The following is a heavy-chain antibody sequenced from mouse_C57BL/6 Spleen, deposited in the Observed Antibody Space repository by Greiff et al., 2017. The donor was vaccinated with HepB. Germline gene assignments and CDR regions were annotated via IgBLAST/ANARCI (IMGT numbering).Heavy chain of an antibody. CDR3: ARYYGSSPYYAMDY. D-gene: IGHD1-1*01. Sequence: QVQLKQPGAELVKPGASVKLSCKASGYTFTSYWMHWVKQRPGRGLEWIGRIDPNSGGTKYNEKFKRKATLTVDKPSSTAYMPLSSLTSEYSAVYYCARYYGSSPYYAMDYWGQGTSVTVSS. CDR2: IDPNSGGT. CDR1: GYTFTSYW. J-gene: IGHJ4*01. V-gene: IGHV1-72*01.